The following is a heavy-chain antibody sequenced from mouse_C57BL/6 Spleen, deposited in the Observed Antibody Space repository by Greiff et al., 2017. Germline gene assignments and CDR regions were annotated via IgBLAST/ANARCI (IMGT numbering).Heavy chain of an antibody. CDR2: INPSSGYT. D-gene: IGHD3-3*01. CDR1: GYTFTSYT. Sequence: VQLQQSGAELARPGASVKMSCKASGYTFTSYTMHWVKQRPGQSLEWIGYINPSSGYTKYNQKFKDKATLTADKSSSTAYMQLSSLTSEDSAVYYCARGSRAYFDYWGQGTTLTVSS. J-gene: IGHJ2*01. V-gene: IGHV1-4*01. CDR3: ARGSRAYFDY.